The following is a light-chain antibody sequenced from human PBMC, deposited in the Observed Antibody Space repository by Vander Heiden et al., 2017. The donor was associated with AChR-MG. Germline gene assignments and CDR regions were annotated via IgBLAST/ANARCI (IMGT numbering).Light chain of an antibody. V-gene: IGLV3-1*01. CDR3: QEWASSTGI. J-gene: IGLJ2*01. Sequence: YELTQLPAVSVPPGQTASITRSGVKLGDKYACWYQQKPGQSPGRDIYQESKRPSGIPERFSGSNSANTATLTSSGTEAVDEYYYYCQEWASSTGIFGGGTKLTVL. CDR2: QES. CDR1: KLGDKY.